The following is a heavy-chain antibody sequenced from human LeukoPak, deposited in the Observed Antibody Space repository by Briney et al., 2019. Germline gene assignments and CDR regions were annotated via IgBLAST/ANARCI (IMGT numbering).Heavy chain of an antibody. D-gene: IGHD1-14*01. CDR3: ARDHRYYSWFDP. CDR1: GGSISSGGYY. J-gene: IGHJ5*02. CDR2: IYYSGST. V-gene: IGHV4-31*03. Sequence: PSQTLSLTCTVSGGSISSGGYYWSWIRQHPGKGLEWIGYIYYSGSTYYNPSLKSRVTISVDTSKNQFSLKLSSVTAADTAVYYCARDHRYYSWFDPWGQGTLVTVSS.